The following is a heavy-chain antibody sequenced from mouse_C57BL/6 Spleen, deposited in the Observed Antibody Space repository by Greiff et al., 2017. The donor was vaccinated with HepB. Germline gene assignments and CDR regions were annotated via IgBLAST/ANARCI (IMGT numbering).Heavy chain of an antibody. CDR2: INPSNGGT. V-gene: IGHV1-53*01. CDR1: GYTFTSYW. J-gene: IGHJ1*03. D-gene: IGHD1-1*01. CDR3: AGGPGSSYGYFDV. Sequence: VKLQQPGTELVKPGASVKLSCKASGYTFTSYWMHWVKQRPGQGLEWIGNINPSNGGTNYNEKFKSKATLTVDKSSSTAYMQLSSLTSEDSAVYYCAGGPGSSYGYFDVWGTGTTVTVSS.